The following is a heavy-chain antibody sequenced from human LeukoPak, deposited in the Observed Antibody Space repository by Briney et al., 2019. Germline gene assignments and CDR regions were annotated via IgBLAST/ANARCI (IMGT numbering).Heavy chain of an antibody. CDR1: GYTLSSYA. CDR2: ISGYNGHT. J-gene: IGHJ4*02. D-gene: IGHD1-20*01. CDR3: ASGGITGNFDY. V-gene: IGHV1-18*01. Sequence: ASVKVSCKASGYTLSSYAINWVRQAPGQGLEWMGWISGYNGHTNYARKFQGRVTMTTDTSTTTAYMELRSLRSDDTAVYYCASGGITGNFDYWGQGTLVTVSS.